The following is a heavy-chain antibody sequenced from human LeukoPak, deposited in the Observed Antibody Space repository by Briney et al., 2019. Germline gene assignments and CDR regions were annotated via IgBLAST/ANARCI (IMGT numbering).Heavy chain of an antibody. CDR3: ARDRLRRDYGDYDYYYYGMDV. Sequence: GGSLRLSCAASGFTFSSYAMHLVRLAPGKGLEWVAVISDDGSNKYYADSVMGRFTISRDNSKNTLYLQMNSLRAEDTAVYYCARDRLRRDYGDYDYYYYGMDVWGQGTTVTVSS. CDR1: GFTFSSYA. V-gene: IGHV3-30-3*01. J-gene: IGHJ6*02. D-gene: IGHD4-17*01. CDR2: ISDDGSNK.